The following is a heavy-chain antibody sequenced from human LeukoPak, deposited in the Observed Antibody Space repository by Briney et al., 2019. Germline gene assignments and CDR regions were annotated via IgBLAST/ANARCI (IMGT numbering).Heavy chain of an antibody. CDR2: INPNSGGT. CDR3: ARGGLLLLNWFDP. Sequence: GASVKVSCKASGYTFTGYYVHWVRQAPGQGLEWMGWINPNSGGTNYAQKSQGWVTMTRDTSISTAYMELSRLRSDDTAVYYCARGGLLLLNWFDPWGQGTLVTVSS. V-gene: IGHV1-2*04. CDR1: GYTFTGYY. J-gene: IGHJ5*02. D-gene: IGHD2-15*01.